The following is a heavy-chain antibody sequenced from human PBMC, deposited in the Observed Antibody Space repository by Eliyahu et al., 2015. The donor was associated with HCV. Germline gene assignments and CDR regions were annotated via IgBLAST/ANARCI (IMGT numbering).Heavy chain of an antibody. J-gene: IGHJ6*02. CDR2: FFYGASS. V-gene: IGHV4-39*01. Sequence: QLQLQESGPGLVKPSETLSLTCTVSGGSIXXDXYYWGWIRQPPGKGLEWIGSFFYGASSYYSPSLNSRITISVDKSKNQFSLNLSSVTAADTAVYYCARHITVSTLARGYYYYYDMDIWGQGTTVTVSS. CDR1: GGSIXXDXYY. CDR3: ARHITVSTLARGYYYYYDMDI. D-gene: IGHD5/OR15-5a*01.